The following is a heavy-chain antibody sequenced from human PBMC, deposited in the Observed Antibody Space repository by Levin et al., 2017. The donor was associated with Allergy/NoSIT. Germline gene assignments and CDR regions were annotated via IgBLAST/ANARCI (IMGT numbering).Heavy chain of an antibody. CDR1: GGSISSGGYS. V-gene: IGHV4-30-2*01. D-gene: IGHD5-18*01. Sequence: SETLSLTCAVSGGSISSGGYSWSWIRQPPGKGLEWIGNIYLSGSTNDNPSLKSRATMSVDRSKNQFSLKLSYLTAADTAVYYCARVAGYSYGYYFDYWGPGTLVTVSS. CDR2: IYLSGST. CDR3: ARVAGYSYGYYFDY. J-gene: IGHJ4*02.